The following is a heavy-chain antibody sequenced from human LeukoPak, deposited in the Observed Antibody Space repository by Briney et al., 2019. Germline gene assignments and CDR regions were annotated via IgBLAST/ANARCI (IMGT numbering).Heavy chain of an antibody. CDR1: GFSFTSYG. Sequence: PGGSLRLSCAGSGFSFTSYGMTWVRQAPGKGLEWVSGISGRGGSTYYADSVKGRFTISTDNSKNTLYLQMNSLRAEDTAVYYCARYQFLGGWLDPWGQGTLVTVSS. V-gene: IGHV3-23*01. CDR2: ISGRGGST. CDR3: ARYQFLGGWLDP. D-gene: IGHD2-15*01. J-gene: IGHJ5*02.